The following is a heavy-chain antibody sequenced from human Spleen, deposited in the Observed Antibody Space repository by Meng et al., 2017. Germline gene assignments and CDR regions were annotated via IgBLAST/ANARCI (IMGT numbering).Heavy chain of an antibody. CDR1: GYSFNDYA. CDR3: ARVGGGCDY. J-gene: IGHJ4*02. Sequence: QVQLVQSGSELKKPGASVKVSCKASGYSFNDYALTWVRQAPGQGLEWMGWINTNTENPTYAQGFTGRFVLSLDTSVATAYLQISSLKTEDTAVYYCARVGGGCDYWGQGTLVTVSS. CDR2: INTNTENP. V-gene: IGHV7-4-1*02. D-gene: IGHD3-16*01.